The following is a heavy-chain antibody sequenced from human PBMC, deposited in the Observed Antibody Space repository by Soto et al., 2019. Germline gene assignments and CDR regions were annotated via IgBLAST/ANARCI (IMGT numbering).Heavy chain of an antibody. CDR3: ARLGYYNSGTYFKNYYSSYAMDF. Sequence: LGESLKISCKGSGYRFTTYWIAWVRQVPGKGLEWMGIIYPDDSDTRYSPPFQGQVTMSVDKSISTAYLQWGSLEASDNAMYYCARLGYYNSGTYFKNYYSSYAMDFWGQGITVTVSS. J-gene: IGHJ6*02. D-gene: IGHD3-10*01. V-gene: IGHV5-51*01. CDR2: IYPDDSDT. CDR1: GYRFTTYW.